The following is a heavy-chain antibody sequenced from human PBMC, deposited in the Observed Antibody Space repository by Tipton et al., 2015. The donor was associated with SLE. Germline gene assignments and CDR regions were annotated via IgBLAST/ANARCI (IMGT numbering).Heavy chain of an antibody. J-gene: IGHJ6*03. CDR1: GGSFSGYH. CDR3: ARGIVFGESSYYYYYYMDV. CDR2: INHSGST. Sequence: TLSLTCAVYGGSFSGYHWTWIRQPPGKGLEWIGEINHSGSTNYNPSLKSRVTISVDTSKNQFSLKLSSVTAADTAVYYCARGIVFGESSYYYYYYMDVWGKGTTVTVSS. V-gene: IGHV4-34*01. D-gene: IGHD3-10*02.